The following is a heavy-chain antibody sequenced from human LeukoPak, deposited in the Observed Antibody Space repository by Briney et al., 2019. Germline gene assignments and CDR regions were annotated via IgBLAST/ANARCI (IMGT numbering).Heavy chain of an antibody. CDR1: GFTFSSYA. D-gene: IGHD6-13*01. CDR2: ISYGGSNK. J-gene: IGHJ6*03. CDR3: ARGGCDSSSWCWGALNYYYYMDV. Sequence: GGSLRLSCAASGFTFSSYAMHWVRQAPGKGLEWVAVISYGGSNKYYADSVKGRFTISRDNSKNTLYLQMNSLRAEDTAVYYCARGGCDSSSWCWGALNYYYYMDVWGKGTTVTVSS. V-gene: IGHV3-30*04.